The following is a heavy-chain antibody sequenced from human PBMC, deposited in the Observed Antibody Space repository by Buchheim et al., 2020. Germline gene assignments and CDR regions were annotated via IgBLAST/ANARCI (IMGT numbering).Heavy chain of an antibody. J-gene: IGHJ1*01. CDR1: GFTFSSYA. V-gene: IGHV3-23*01. D-gene: IGHD2-2*02. Sequence: EVQLLESGGGLVQPGGSLRLSCAASGFTFSSYAMSWVRQAPGKGLEWVSAISGSGGSTYYADSVKGRFTISRDNSKTTLYLQMNSLRAEDTAVYYCAKDGVYCSSTSCYTAEYFQHWGQGTL. CDR2: ISGSGGST. CDR3: AKDGVYCSSTSCYTAEYFQH.